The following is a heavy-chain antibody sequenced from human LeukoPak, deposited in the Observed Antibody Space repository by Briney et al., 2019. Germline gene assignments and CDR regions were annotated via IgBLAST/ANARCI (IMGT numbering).Heavy chain of an antibody. Sequence: GGSLRLSCAASGFTFSSYWMHWVRQAPGKGLVWVSRINTDGSSTSYADSVKGRFTISRDNAKNTLYLQMNSLRAEDTAVYYCAREVRGGVQWLVHEDYFDYWGQGTLVTVSS. CDR3: AREVRGGVQWLVHEDYFDY. CDR2: INTDGSST. CDR1: GFTFSSYW. V-gene: IGHV3-74*01. D-gene: IGHD6-19*01. J-gene: IGHJ4*02.